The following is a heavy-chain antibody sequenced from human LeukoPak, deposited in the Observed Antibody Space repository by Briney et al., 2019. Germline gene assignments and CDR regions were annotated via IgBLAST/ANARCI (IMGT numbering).Heavy chain of an antibody. J-gene: IGHJ4*02. Sequence: GGSLRLSCAASGFTFSSYAMHWVRQAPGKGLEWVAVISYDGSNKYYADSVKGRFTISRDDSKNTLYLQMNSLRAEDTAVYYCARDFWSGTPQSYYFDYWGQGTLVTVSS. CDR1: GFTFSSYA. CDR2: ISYDGSNK. V-gene: IGHV3-30-3*01. D-gene: IGHD3-3*01. CDR3: ARDFWSGTPQSYYFDY.